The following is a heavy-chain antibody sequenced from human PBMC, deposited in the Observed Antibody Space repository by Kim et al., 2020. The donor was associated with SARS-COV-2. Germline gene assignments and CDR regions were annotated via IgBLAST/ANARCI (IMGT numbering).Heavy chain of an antibody. J-gene: IGHJ4*02. CDR2: IYYSGST. CDR1: GGSISSSSYY. Sequence: SETLSLTCTVSGGSISSSSYYWGWIRQPPGKGLEWIGSIYYSGSTYYNPSLKSRVTISVDTSKNQFSLKLSSVTAADTAVYYCARLGDSSGYYRPFDYWGQGTLVTVSS. V-gene: IGHV4-39*01. CDR3: ARLGDSSGYYRPFDY. D-gene: IGHD3-22*01.